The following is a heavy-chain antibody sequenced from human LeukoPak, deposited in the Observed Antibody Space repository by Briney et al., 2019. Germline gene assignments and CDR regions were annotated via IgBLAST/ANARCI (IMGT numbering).Heavy chain of an antibody. CDR3: AKGFYGDYVLDYYYYMDV. CDR2: ISGSGGST. V-gene: IGHV3-23*01. D-gene: IGHD4-17*01. CDR1: GFTFSSYA. J-gene: IGHJ6*03. Sequence: GGSLRLSCAASGFTFSSYAMSWVRQAPGKGLEWVSAISGSGGSTYYADSVKGRFTISRDNSKNTLYPQMNSLRVEDTAVYYCAKGFYGDYVLDYYYYMDVWGKGTTVTVSS.